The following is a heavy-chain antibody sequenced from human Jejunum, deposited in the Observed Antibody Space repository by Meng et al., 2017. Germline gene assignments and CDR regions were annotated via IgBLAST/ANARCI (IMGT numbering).Heavy chain of an antibody. J-gene: IGHJ4*02. CDR1: GYTLHGFY. CDR3: AGRSYNYDDYFDF. Sequence: QVQMEQSGAEVRKPGASVKVYCWASGYTLHGFYMHWVRQAPGQGLEWMGRINTNSGGTNYAQNFKGRVTLTRDTSTVYMEVNRLRSDDTAVYYCAGRSYNYDDYFDFWGRGTLVTVSS. D-gene: IGHD5-24*01. CDR2: INTNSGGT. V-gene: IGHV1-2*06.